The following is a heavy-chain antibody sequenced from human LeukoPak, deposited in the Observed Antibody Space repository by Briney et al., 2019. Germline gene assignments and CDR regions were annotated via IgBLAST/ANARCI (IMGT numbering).Heavy chain of an antibody. Sequence: ASVKVSCKSSGYTFTSYYMYWVRQAPEQGLEWMGIINPSGGSTSYAQKFQGRVTMTRDTSTSTVYMELSSLRSEDTAVYYCARDSGMVRGTVDYWGQGTLVTVSS. CDR3: ARDSGMVRGTVDY. CDR1: GYTFTSYY. J-gene: IGHJ4*02. V-gene: IGHV1-46*01. CDR2: INPSGGST. D-gene: IGHD3-10*01.